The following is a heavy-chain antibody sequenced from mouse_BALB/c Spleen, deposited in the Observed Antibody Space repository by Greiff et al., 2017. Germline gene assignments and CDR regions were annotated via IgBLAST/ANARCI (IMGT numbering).Heavy chain of an antibody. CDR1: GFTFSSYA. CDR2: ISSGGSYT. D-gene: IGHD2-3*01. CDR3: AVYDGYPGSMDY. Sequence: EVKLVESGGGLVKPGGSLKLSCAASGFTFSSYAMSWVRQTPEKRLEWVATISSGGSYTYYPDSVKGRFTISRDNAKNTLYLQMSSLRSEDTAMYYCAVYDGYPGSMDYWGQGTSVTVSS. J-gene: IGHJ4*01. V-gene: IGHV5-9-3*01.